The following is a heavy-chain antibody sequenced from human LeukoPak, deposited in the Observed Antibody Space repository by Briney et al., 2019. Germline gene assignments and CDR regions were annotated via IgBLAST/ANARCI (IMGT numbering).Heavy chain of an antibody. CDR2: IYYSGST. V-gene: IGHV4-59*01. Sequence: SETLSLTCTVSGVSISSYYWSWIRQPPGKGLEWIGYIYYSGSTNYNPSLKSRVTISVNTSKNQFSLKLSSVTAADTAVYYCAREGIAVAGTGEFDYWGQGTLVTVSS. CDR1: GVSISSYY. CDR3: AREGIAVAGTGEFDY. J-gene: IGHJ4*02. D-gene: IGHD6-19*01.